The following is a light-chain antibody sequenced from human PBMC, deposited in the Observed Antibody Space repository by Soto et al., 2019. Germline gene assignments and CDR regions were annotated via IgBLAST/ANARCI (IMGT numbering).Light chain of an antibody. CDR2: DAS. CDR1: QTVGIY. J-gene: IGKJ1*01. CDR3: QHRSDWPWT. Sequence: EIVLTQSPATLSLSPGERATLSCRASQTVGIYLAWYQQKPGQAPRLLIYDASSRAAGIPARFSGSGSGTDFPLTISSLEPEDFAIYYCQHRSDWPWTFGQGTEVEI. V-gene: IGKV3-11*01.